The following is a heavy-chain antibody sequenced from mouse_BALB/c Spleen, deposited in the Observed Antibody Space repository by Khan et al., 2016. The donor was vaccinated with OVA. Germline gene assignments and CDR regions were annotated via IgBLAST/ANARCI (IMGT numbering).Heavy chain of an antibody. CDR1: GFTFSSYG. CDR3: ARSVVDYHALDY. J-gene: IGHJ4*01. CDR2: ISSGGHYT. V-gene: IGHV5-9-3*01. Sequence: EVQLQESGGGLVKPGGSLKLSCSASGFTFSSYGMSWVRQTPEKRLEWVATISSGGHYTFYPDSLKGRFTISRDNAENTLYLQMSSLRSEDTAMYYCARSVVDYHALDYWGQGTSVTVSS. D-gene: IGHD1-1*02.